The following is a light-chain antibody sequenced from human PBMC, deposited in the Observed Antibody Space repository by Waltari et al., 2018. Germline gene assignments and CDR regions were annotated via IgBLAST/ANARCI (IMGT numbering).Light chain of an antibody. CDR3: CSYNDGPYV. CDR1: SSDVGTYNL. Sequence: QSALTQPASVSGSPGQSITISCTGTSSDVGTYNLVSWYQQHPGKAPKLMIYEVTKRTSAVSSRFSASMSGNTASLTISELQAEDEADYYCCSYNDGPYVFGTGTKVTVL. CDR2: EVT. J-gene: IGLJ1*01. V-gene: IGLV2-23*02.